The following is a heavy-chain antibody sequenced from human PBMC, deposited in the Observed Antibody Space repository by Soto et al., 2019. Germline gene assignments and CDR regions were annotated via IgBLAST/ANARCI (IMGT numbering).Heavy chain of an antibody. J-gene: IGHJ4*02. CDR1: GFTFSNYG. D-gene: IGHD2-2*01. V-gene: IGHV3-21*01. CDR2: VSKSGYT. CDR3: AREDSIIIPAVSDF. Sequence: GGSLRLSCAVSGFTFSNYGINWVRQAPGEGLEWVSSVSKSGYTYYSDSVKGRFTISRDNAKNSVSLQMNTLRAEDTAVYYCAREDSIIIPAVSDFWGQGTLVTVSS.